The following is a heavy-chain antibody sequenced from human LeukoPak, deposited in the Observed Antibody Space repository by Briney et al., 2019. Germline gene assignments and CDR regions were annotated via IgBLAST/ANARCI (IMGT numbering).Heavy chain of an antibody. D-gene: IGHD2-2*01. CDR1: GYSFTSYW. CDR3: ARQNIVVVPADSNYYYYYYMDV. J-gene: IGHJ6*03. CDR2: IYPGDSDT. V-gene: IGHV5-51*01. Sequence: GESLKISCKGSGYSFTSYWIGWVRQMPGKGLEWMGIIYPGDSDTRYSPSFQGQVTISADKSISTAYLQWSSLKASDTAMYYCARQNIVVVPADSNYYYYYYMDVWGKGTTVTVPS.